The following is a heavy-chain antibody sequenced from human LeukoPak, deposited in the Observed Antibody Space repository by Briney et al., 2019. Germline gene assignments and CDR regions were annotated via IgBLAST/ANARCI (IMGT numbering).Heavy chain of an antibody. Sequence: SETLSLTCTVSGGPISSYYWSWIRQPPGKGLEWIGYIYYSGSTNYNPSLKSRVTISVDTSKNQFSLKLSSVTAADTAVYYCARARYSSNVDYWGQGTLVTVSS. CDR1: GGPISSYY. CDR3: ARARYSSNVDY. D-gene: IGHD6-13*01. J-gene: IGHJ4*02. CDR2: IYYSGST. V-gene: IGHV4-59*01.